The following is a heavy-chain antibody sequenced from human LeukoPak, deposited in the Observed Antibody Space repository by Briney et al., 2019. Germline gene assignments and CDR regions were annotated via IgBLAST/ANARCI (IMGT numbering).Heavy chain of an antibody. J-gene: IGHJ4*02. CDR2: ISRASESI. CDR3: ASQISGQWLETFDY. Sequence: GGSLRLSCAASGFTFNTYSMSWVRQAPGKGLEWVSIISRASESIFYADSVKGRFTISRDNAKNTLYLQMNSLRAEDTAVYYCASQISGQWLETFDYWGQGTLVTVSS. CDR1: GFTFNTYS. V-gene: IGHV3-21*01. D-gene: IGHD6-19*01.